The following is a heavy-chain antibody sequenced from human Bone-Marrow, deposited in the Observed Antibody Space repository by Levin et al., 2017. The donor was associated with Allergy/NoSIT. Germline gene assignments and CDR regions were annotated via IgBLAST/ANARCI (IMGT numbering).Heavy chain of an antibody. Sequence: GGSLRLSCQASGYSFTDYWIGWVRQMPGKGLEWMGIIYPGDSDTRYRPSFQGQVTISADKSISTAYLQWNSLKASDTAISYCARQNNHFLDYWGQGTLVTVSS. V-gene: IGHV5-51*01. CDR1: GYSFTDYW. CDR3: ARQNNHFLDY. CDR2: IYPGDSDT. J-gene: IGHJ4*02.